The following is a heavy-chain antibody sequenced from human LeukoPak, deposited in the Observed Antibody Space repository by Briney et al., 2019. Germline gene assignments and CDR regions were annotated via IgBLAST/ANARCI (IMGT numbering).Heavy chain of an antibody. V-gene: IGHV3-23*01. D-gene: IGHD2-15*01. CDR1: GFTFSSYA. CDR2: ISGSGGST. CDR3: AEDVVVAATGSMDV. Sequence: PGGSLRLSCAASGFTFSSYAMSWVRQAPGKGLEWVSAISGSGGSTYYADSVKGRFTISRDNSKNTLYLQMNSLRAEDTAVYYCAEDVVVAATGSMDVWGQGTTVTVSS. J-gene: IGHJ6*02.